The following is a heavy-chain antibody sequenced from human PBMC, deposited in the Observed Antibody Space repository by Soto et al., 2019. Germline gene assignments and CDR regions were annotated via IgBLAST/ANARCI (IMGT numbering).Heavy chain of an antibody. CDR3: NRGSEYDFWSGYL. D-gene: IGHD3-3*01. CDR2: IVPMFGTS. J-gene: IGHJ4*02. CDR1: GGTSTRYA. V-gene: IGHV1-69*06. Sequence: QERLVQSGAEVRKPGSSVKVSCTVTGGTSTRYAINWVRQAPGQGLEGMGGIVPMFGTSKYAQKFQGRVTITADTSANIAYMELRSLRSEDTAVYYCNRGSEYDFWSGYLWGQGNLGSVSS.